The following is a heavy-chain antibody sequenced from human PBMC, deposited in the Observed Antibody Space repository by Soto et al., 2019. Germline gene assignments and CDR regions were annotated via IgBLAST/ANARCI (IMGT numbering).Heavy chain of an antibody. CDR1: GFTFSSYS. D-gene: IGHD5-18*01. J-gene: IGHJ6*02. CDR3: EGGGQLWPYYYGMDV. Sequence: GGSLRLSCAASGFTFSSYSMNWVRQAPGKGLEWVSSISSSSSYIYYADSVKGRFTISRDNAKNSLYLQMNSLRAEDTAVYYCEGGGQLWPYYYGMDVWGQGTTVTVSS. CDR2: ISSSSSYI. V-gene: IGHV3-21*01.